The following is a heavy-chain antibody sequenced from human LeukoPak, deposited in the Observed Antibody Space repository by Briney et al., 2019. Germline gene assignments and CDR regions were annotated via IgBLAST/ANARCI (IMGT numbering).Heavy chain of an antibody. D-gene: IGHD6-6*01. V-gene: IGHV3-30*04. CDR3: ARDHQVSYFDY. CDR2: ISDDGSNE. CDR1: GFTFSASS. J-gene: IGHJ4*02. Sequence: PGGSLRLSCAASGFTFSASSMHWVRQAPGKGLEWVALISDDGSNESFADSVEGRFTISRDNSKNTLYLQMNSLRADDTAVYYCARDHQVSYFDYWGQGTLVTVSS.